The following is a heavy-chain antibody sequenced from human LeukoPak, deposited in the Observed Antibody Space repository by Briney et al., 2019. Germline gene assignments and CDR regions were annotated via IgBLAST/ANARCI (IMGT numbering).Heavy chain of an antibody. V-gene: IGHV4-30-4*01. J-gene: IGHJ5*01. CDR3: ARLVFSSGYFDWFDY. D-gene: IGHD3-3*01. CDR1: GCSISSGDYY. CDR2: IYYSGST. Sequence: PSQTLSLTCTVSGCSISSGDYYWSWIRQPPGKGLEWIGYIYYSGSTYYNPSLKSRVTISVDTSKNQFSLKLSSVTAADTAVYYCARLVFSSGYFDWFDYWGQGTLVTVSS.